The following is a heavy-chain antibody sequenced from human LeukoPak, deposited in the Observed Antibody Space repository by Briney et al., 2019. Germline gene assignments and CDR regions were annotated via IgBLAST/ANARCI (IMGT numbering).Heavy chain of an antibody. V-gene: IGHV1-8*01. J-gene: IGHJ3*02. D-gene: IGHD3-3*02. CDR1: GYTSTSPD. Sequence: ASVKVSCKASGYTSTSPDINWVRQATGRGGEWVGWMNPRDTTGYAQKFQGRVTLPRDKSINPAYMQLSSLRSEDTAVYYCARYTPHYGFDIWGQGTMVTVSA. CDR2: MNPRDTT. CDR3: ARYTPHYGFDI.